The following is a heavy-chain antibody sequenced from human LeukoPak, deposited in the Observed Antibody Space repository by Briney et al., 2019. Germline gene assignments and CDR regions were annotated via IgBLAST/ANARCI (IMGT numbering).Heavy chain of an antibody. CDR1: GYTLTGYY. CDR3: ARVYGGSYYGKN. Sequence: ASVKVSCKASGYTLTGYYIHWVRQAPGQGLEWMGWINPNSGGTDYAQKFQGRVTMTRDTSISIAYMELSSLKSDDTAVYYCARVYGGSYYGKNWGQGTLVTVSS. D-gene: IGHD1-26*01. J-gene: IGHJ4*02. V-gene: IGHV1-2*02. CDR2: INPNSGGT.